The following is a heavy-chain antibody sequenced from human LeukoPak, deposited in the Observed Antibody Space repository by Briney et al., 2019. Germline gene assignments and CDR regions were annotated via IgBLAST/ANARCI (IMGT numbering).Heavy chain of an antibody. CDR2: ISGSGGST. CDR3: AKASGSYYMGDFAFFYY. D-gene: IGHD3-10*01. V-gene: IGHV3-23*01. Sequence: GGSLRLSCAASGFTFSSYGMSWVRQAPGKGLEWVSAISGSGGSTYYADSVKGRFTISRDNSKNTLYLQMNSLRAEDTAVYYCAKASGSYYMGDFAFFYYWGQGTLVTVSS. J-gene: IGHJ4*02. CDR1: GFTFSSYG.